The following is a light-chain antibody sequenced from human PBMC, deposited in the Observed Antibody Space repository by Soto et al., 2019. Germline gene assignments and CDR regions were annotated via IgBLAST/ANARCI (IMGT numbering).Light chain of an antibody. CDR3: QQYGSSPAT. Sequence: LTQSPSFLSASVGDRVTITCRPSQAVPNNMAWYQQKPGQAPRLLIYGASSRATGIPDRFSGSGSGTDFTLTISRLEPEDFAVYYCQQYGSSPATFGQGTKVDIK. V-gene: IGKV3-20*01. CDR2: GAS. J-gene: IGKJ1*01. CDR1: QAVPNN.